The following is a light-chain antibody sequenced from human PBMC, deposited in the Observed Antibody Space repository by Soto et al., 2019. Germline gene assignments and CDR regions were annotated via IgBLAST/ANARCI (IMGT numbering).Light chain of an antibody. J-gene: IGKJ1*01. CDR1: QSISSW. CDR2: DAS. CDR3: QQYNYFWA. V-gene: IGKV1-5*01. Sequence: IQMTQSPSTLSASVGDRVTITCRASQSISSWLAWYQQKPGKAPKLLIYDASNLESGVPSRFSGGGSETEFSLTISSLQPDDFATYYCQQYNYFWAFGQGTKVDI.